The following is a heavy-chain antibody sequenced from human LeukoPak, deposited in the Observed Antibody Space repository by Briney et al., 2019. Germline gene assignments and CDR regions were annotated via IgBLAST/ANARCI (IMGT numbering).Heavy chain of an antibody. CDR2: IYYSGST. D-gene: IGHD3-16*01. CDR3: VRHAWRMGSRDYNFDD. V-gene: IGHV4-59*08. Sequence: PSETLSLTCTVSGGSISGYYWSWIRQPPGKGLEWIGHIYYSGSTNYNPSLKSRVTISVDTSKNQISLKMTSVTAADTAVYYCVRHAWRMGSRDYNFDDWGQGTLVTVSS. CDR1: GGSISGYY. J-gene: IGHJ4*02.